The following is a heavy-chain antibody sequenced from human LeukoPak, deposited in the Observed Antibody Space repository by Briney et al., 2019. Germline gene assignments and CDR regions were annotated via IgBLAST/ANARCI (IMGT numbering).Heavy chain of an antibody. CDR1: GGSISSSSYY. D-gene: IGHD3-22*01. V-gene: IGHV4-39*01. Sequence: SSETLSLTCTVSGGSISSSSYYWGWIRQPPGKGLEWIGSIFYSGSTYYNPSLESRGTISGDTSKNQFSLKLSSVTAADTAVYYCARQFYYDSGGSHYWGQGTLVTVSS. CDR2: IFYSGST. J-gene: IGHJ4*02. CDR3: ARQFYYDSGGSHY.